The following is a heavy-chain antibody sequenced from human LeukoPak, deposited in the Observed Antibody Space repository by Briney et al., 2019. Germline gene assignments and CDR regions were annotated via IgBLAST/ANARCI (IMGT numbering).Heavy chain of an antibody. CDR2: IASSGDVI. D-gene: IGHD3-16*01. CDR3: VGGHTILTH. V-gene: IGHV3-11*04. Sequence: PGGSLRLSCAASGFTFSDSYMSWIRQAPGKGLEWVSYIASSGDVIDKSDSVKGRFTISRDNARNSLYLQMSSLRVEDTAVYYCVGGHTILTHWGPGTLVTVSS. J-gene: IGHJ4*02. CDR1: GFTFSDSY.